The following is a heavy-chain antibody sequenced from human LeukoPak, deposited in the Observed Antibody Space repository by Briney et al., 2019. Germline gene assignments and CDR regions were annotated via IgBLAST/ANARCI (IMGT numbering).Heavy chain of an antibody. CDR1: GFTFSSYE. CDR3: ARDWKTNSFDY. J-gene: IGHJ4*02. D-gene: IGHD1-1*01. V-gene: IGHV3-48*03. CDR2: ISGSGRNI. Sequence: SGGSLRLSCAASGFTFSSYEMNWVRQAPGKGLEWVSYISGSGRNIYYADSVKGRFTISRDNAKNSLYLQMSSLRAEDTAVYFCARDWKTNSFDYWGQGTLVTVSS.